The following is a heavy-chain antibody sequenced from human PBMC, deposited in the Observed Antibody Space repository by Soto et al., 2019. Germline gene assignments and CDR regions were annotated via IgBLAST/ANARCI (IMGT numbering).Heavy chain of an antibody. CDR3: ARESEDLTSNFDY. J-gene: IGHJ4*02. V-gene: IGHV3-21*01. CDR2: ISPSSDYI. Sequence: PGGSLRLSCAASGFIFSSCSMNWFRQAPGEGPEWVASISPSSDYIYHADSVAGRFTISRDNAKNSLYLQMNSLRVEDTAVYYCARESEDLTSNFDYWGQGTLVTVSS. CDR1: GFIFSSCS.